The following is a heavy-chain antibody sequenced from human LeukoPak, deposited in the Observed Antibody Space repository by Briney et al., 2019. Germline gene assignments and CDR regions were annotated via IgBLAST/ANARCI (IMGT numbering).Heavy chain of an antibody. CDR3: AKGLDFYDY. D-gene: IGHD3-3*01. Sequence: PGGSLRLSCAASGFTFSNAWMSWVRQAPGKGLEWVANINQDGSVKYHVDSVKGRFTISRDNARNSLYLQMNSLRAEDTAVYYCAKGLDFYDYWGQGTLVTVSS. CDR1: GFTFSNAW. J-gene: IGHJ4*02. V-gene: IGHV3-7*03. CDR2: INQDGSVK.